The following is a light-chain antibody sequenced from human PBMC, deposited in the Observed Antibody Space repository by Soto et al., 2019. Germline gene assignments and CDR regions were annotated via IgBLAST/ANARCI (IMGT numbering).Light chain of an antibody. J-gene: IGKJ4*01. Sequence: AIQLTQSPSSLSASVGDRVTITCRTSQGISSALAWYQQKPGKAPKLLIYEASSLESGVPSRFCGSGSGTDFTLTLSRLQPEDFATDYWQQFNVFGGGTQGEI. CDR3: QQFNV. CDR1: QGISSA. V-gene: IGKV1-13*02. CDR2: EAS.